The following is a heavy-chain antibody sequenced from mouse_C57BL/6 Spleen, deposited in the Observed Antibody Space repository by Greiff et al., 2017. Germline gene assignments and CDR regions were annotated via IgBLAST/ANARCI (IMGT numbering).Heavy chain of an antibody. D-gene: IGHD2-3*01. CDR2: ISYDGSN. Sequence: ESGPGLVKPSQSLSLTCSVTGYSITSGYYWNWIRQFPGNKLEWMGYISYDGSNNYNPSLKNRISITRDTSKNQFFLKLNSVTTEDTATYYCARWLLPSYWYFDVWGTGTTVTVSS. V-gene: IGHV3-6*01. CDR1: GYSITSGYY. J-gene: IGHJ1*03. CDR3: ARWLLPSYWYFDV.